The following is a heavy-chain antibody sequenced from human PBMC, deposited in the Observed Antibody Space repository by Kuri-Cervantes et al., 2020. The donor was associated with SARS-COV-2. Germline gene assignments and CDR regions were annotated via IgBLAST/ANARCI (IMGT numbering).Heavy chain of an antibody. CDR2: ISYDGNNK. Sequence: GESLKTPCAASGFIFSSYGMHWVRQAPGKVLELVVVISYDGNNKYYADSLKGRFTISRDNSKNTLYLQMNSQRAEDTAVYYCAKAALGYRSGGSCYNNWFDPWGQGTLVTVSS. J-gene: IGHJ5*02. CDR3: AKAALGYRSGGSCYNNWFDP. V-gene: IGHV3-30*18. CDR1: GFIFSSYG. D-gene: IGHD2-15*01.